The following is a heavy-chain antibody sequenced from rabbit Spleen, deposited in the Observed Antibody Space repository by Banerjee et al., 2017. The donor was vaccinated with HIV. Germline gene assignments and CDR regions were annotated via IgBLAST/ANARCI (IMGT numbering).Heavy chain of an antibody. J-gene: IGHJ4*01. CDR3: AGDHAISGYRFNL. CDR2: INIVTGKS. V-gene: IGHV1S45*01. CDR1: GVSLHDKDV. Sequence: EQLEESGGGLVQPEGSLTLTCKASGVSLHDKDVMCWVRQAPVKGLEWIACINIVTGKSVYATWAKGRFTISKTSSTTVTLQMTSLTAADTATYFCAGDHAISGYRFNLWGPGTLVTVS. D-gene: IGHD1-1*01.